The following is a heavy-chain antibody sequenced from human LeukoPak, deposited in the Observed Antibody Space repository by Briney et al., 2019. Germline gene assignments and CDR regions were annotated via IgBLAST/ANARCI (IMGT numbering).Heavy chain of an antibody. CDR2: ISSSGSTI. CDR1: GFTFSSYE. CDR3: ASRRSGWVNAFDI. Sequence: PGGSLRLSCAASGFTFSSYEMNWVRQAPGKGLEWVSYISSSGSTIYYADSVKGRFTISRDNAKNSLYLQMNSLRAEDTAVYYCASRRSGWVNAFDIWGQGTMVTVSS. V-gene: IGHV3-48*03. J-gene: IGHJ3*02. D-gene: IGHD3-22*01.